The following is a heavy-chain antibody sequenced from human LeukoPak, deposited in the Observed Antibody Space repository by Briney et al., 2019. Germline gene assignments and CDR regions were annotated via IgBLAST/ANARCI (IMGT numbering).Heavy chain of an antibody. CDR1: GFTFSTYN. V-gene: IGHV3-30*03. J-gene: IGHJ3*02. CDR3: TREEYSSFWSTAGAFDI. Sequence: PGGSLTLSCAASGFTFSTYNLHWVRQPPGKGLEWVAVIAKDGGFNYYPDSVKGRFTISRDNSKNKFYLQMNSLIIEDTAVYYCTREEYSSFWSTAGAFDIWGQGTMVTVSS. D-gene: IGHD6-19*01. CDR2: IAKDGGFN.